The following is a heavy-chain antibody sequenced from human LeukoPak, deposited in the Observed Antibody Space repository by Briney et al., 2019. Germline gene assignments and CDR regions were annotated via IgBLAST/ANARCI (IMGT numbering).Heavy chain of an antibody. V-gene: IGHV3-23*01. CDR3: ASYCSSTSCFIDY. J-gene: IGHJ4*02. Sequence: GGSLRLSCAGSGFTFSSYAMSWVRQAPGKGLEWVSAISGSGGSTYYADSVKGRFTISRDNSKNTLYLQMNSLRAEDTAVYYCASYCSSTSCFIDYWGQGTLVTVSS. D-gene: IGHD2-2*01. CDR1: GFTFSSYA. CDR2: ISGSGGST.